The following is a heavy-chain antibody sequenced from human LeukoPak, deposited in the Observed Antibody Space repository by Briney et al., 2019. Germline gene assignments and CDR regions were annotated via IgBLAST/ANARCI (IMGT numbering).Heavy chain of an antibody. D-gene: IGHD6-13*01. Sequence: GASVKVPCKASGYTFTSYGISWVRQAPGQGLEWMGWISAYNGNTNYAQKLQGRDTMTTDTSTSTAYMELRSLRSDDTAVYYCARDCCVSSSWYWGDNWFDPWGQGTLVTVSS. CDR3: ARDCCVSSSWYWGDNWFDP. CDR1: GYTFTSYG. V-gene: IGHV1-18*01. CDR2: ISAYNGNT. J-gene: IGHJ5*02.